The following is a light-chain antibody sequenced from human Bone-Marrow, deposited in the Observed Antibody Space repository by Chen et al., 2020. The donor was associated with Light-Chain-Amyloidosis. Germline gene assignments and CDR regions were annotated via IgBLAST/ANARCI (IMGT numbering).Light chain of an antibody. Sequence: ETVFTQPPGTLSLSPGEGANLSCRASQTISSNYLTWYQQKFGQAPRLLIYGSSSRATGIPDRFTGSGSGTDFTLTINRLEPEDFAMYYCQQYGTSPLTFGGGTKVEIK. V-gene: IGKV3-20*01. CDR2: GSS. J-gene: IGKJ4*01. CDR1: QTISSNY. CDR3: QQYGTSPLT.